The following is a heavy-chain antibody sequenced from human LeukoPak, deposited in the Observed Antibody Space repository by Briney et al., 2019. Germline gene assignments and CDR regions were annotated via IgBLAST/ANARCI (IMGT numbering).Heavy chain of an antibody. CDR2: IYYSGST. J-gene: IGHJ4*02. CDR1: GGSISSHY. Sequence: SETLSLTCTVSGGSISSHYWSWIRQPPGKGLEWIGCIYYSGSTNYNPSLKSRVTISVDTSKNQFSLRLSSVTAADTAVYYCARGGYSSSSDYWGQGTLVTVSS. CDR3: ARGGYSSSSDY. D-gene: IGHD6-6*01. V-gene: IGHV4-59*11.